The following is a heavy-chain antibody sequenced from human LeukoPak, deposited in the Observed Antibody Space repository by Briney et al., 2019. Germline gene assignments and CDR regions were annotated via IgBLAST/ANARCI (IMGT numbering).Heavy chain of an antibody. Sequence: SETLSLTCSVSGDSITSGDSYWTWIRQPAGKGLEWIGLIYTSGSTKYNPSLKSRITISLDTSKNQFSLQLSSVTAADTAVNYCAREYGHWGQGTLVTVSS. CDR2: IYTSGST. J-gene: IGHJ4*02. V-gene: IGHV4-61*02. CDR1: GDSITSGDSY. D-gene: IGHD3-10*01. CDR3: AREYGH.